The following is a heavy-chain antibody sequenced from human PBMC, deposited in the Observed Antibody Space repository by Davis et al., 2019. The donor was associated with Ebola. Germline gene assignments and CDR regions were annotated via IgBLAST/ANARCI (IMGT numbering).Heavy chain of an antibody. V-gene: IGHV1-18*01. Sequence: ASVKVSCKASGFNFTSYGISWVRQAPGQGLEWMGWISVYNGATNYAQKFQGRVTMTTDTSTRTAYMDLRSLRSDDTAAYYCARFRGYGDFDYWGQGTLITVSS. CDR3: ARFRGYGDFDY. CDR1: GFNFTSYG. CDR2: ISVYNGAT. D-gene: IGHD4-17*01. J-gene: IGHJ4*02.